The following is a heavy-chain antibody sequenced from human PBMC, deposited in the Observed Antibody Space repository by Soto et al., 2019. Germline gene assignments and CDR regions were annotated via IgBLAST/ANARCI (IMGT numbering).Heavy chain of an antibody. CDR3: ARRAVVAVTGSLDNWLDP. CDR1: GGSISSSY. D-gene: IGHD2-21*01. Sequence: NPSETLSLTCTVSGGSISSSYWSWIRQPPGKGLEWIGYLYHSGSTNYNPSLRSRVSISVDTSRNQFSLKVKSVTAADTAVYYCARRAVVAVTGSLDNWLDPWGQGILVTVSS. CDR2: LYHSGST. V-gene: IGHV4-59*01. J-gene: IGHJ5*02.